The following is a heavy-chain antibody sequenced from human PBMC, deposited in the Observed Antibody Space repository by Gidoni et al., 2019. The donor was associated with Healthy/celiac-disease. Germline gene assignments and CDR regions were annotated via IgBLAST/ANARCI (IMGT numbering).Heavy chain of an antibody. V-gene: IGHV3-48*03. CDR1: GFTFSSYE. CDR3: ARDRSGYYSGVFDY. J-gene: IGHJ4*02. CDR2: IISSGSTI. D-gene: IGHD3-22*01. Sequence: EVQLVESGGGVVQPGGSLRLSCAASGFTFSSYEMNWVRQAPGKGLEWVSSIISSGSTIYYASSVNGQFTITRANANNSLYLQMNILRAEDTAVYYCARDRSGYYSGVFDYWGQGTLVTVSS.